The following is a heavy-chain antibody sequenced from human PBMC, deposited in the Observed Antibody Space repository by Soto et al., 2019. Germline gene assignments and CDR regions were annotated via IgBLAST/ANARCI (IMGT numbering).Heavy chain of an antibody. J-gene: IGHJ6*04. V-gene: IGHV4-30-2*01. CDR1: GGSISSGGYS. Sequence: SETLSLTCAVSGGSISSGGYSWSWIRQPPGKGLEWIGYIYHSGSTYYNPSLKSRVTISVDRSKNQFSLKLSSVTAADTAVYYCARVSKMADGFDYYYYGMDVWGKGNRISGSS. CDR2: IYHSGST. CDR3: ARVSKMADGFDYYYYGMDV. D-gene: IGHD3-10*01.